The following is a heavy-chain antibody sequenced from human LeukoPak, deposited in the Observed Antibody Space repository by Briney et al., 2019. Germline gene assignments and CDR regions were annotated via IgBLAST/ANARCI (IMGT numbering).Heavy chain of an antibody. CDR1: GGSISSSSYY. CDR3: APGRDSSGFGSPEAFDI. CDR2: VYYSGST. D-gene: IGHD3-22*01. J-gene: IGHJ3*02. Sequence: PSETLSLTCTVSGGSISSSSYYWGWIRQPPGKGLEWIGSVYYSGSTYYNPSLKSRVTISVDTSKNQFSLKLSSVTAADTAVYYCAPGRDSSGFGSPEAFDIWGQGTMVTVSS. V-gene: IGHV4-39*07.